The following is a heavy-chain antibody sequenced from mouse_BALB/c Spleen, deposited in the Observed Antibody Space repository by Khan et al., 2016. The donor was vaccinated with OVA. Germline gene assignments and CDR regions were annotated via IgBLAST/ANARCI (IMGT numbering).Heavy chain of an antibody. CDR1: GYTFPEYT. Sequence: VQLKQSGPELVKPGASVKISCKTSGYTFPEYTVHWVKQSLGKSLDWIGVINPKNGGTAYNQKFKGKATLTVDKSSSTAYMGFRSLTSEDSAVYYCARDAGRYWGQGTSVTVAS. V-gene: IGHV1-18*01. J-gene: IGHJ4*01. D-gene: IGHD3-3*01. CDR2: INPKNGGT. CDR3: ARDAGRY.